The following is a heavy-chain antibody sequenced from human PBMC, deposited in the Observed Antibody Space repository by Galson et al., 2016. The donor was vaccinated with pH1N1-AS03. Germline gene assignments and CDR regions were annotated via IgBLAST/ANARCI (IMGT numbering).Heavy chain of an antibody. CDR2: IKQAGSEK. Sequence: SLRLSYAASGFIFSNYWMSWVRQAPGKGLEWVANIKQAGSEKYYVDSVKGRFTISRDNAKDPLYMQMNTLRAEDTAVYYCKGAAVPYYYYVMDDWGHGTTVIVSS. V-gene: IGHV3-7*03. CDR1: GFIFSNYW. CDR3: KGAAVPYYYYVMDD. J-gene: IGHJ6*02. D-gene: IGHD6-13*01.